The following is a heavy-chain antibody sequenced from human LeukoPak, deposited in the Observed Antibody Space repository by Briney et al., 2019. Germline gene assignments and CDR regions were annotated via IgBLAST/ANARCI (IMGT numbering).Heavy chain of an antibody. CDR1: GFTFSSYW. CDR2: VDSVGSST. Sequence: GGSLRLSCAASGFTFSSYWMHWVRQAPGKGLVWVSRVDSVGSSTNYADSVKGRFTISRDNAKNTLYLQMNSLRAEDTAVFYCARGGGFGAFDLWGQGTLVTVSS. V-gene: IGHV3-74*01. CDR3: ARGGGFGAFDL. J-gene: IGHJ3*01. D-gene: IGHD4-23*01.